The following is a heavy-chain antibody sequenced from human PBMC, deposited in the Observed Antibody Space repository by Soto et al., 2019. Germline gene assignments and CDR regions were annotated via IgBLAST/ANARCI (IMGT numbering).Heavy chain of an antibody. J-gene: IGHJ3*02. CDR2: ISAYSGNT. D-gene: IGHD2-15*01. CDR3: ARDAGEHIVVVVAAAVDAFDI. V-gene: IGHV1-18*04. Sequence: ASVKVSCKASGYTFTSYGISWVRQAPGQGLEWMGWISAYSGNTNYAQKLQGRVTMTTDTSTSTAYMELRSLRSDDTAVYYCARDAGEHIVVVVAAAVDAFDILGQGAKVNVS. CDR1: GYTFTSYG.